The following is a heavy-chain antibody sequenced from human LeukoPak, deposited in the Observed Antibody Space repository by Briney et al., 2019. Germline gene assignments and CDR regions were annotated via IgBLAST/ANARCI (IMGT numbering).Heavy chain of an antibody. V-gene: IGHV1-46*01. CDR3: ARSITMVRGVMIAPSGY. CDR1: GYTFTSYY. Sequence: ASVKVSCKASGYTFTSYYMHWVRQAPGQGLEWMGIINPSGGSTSYAQKFQGRVTMTRDTSTSTVYMELSSLRSEDTAVYYCARSITMVRGVMIAPSGYWGQGTLVTVSS. J-gene: IGHJ4*02. D-gene: IGHD3-10*01. CDR2: INPSGGST.